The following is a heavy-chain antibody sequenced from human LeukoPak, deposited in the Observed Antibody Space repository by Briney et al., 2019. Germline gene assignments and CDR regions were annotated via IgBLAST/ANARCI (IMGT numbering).Heavy chain of an antibody. CDR1: GYTFTSYG. CDR3: ARLPGIAVAGVFDY. CDR2: ISAYNGNT. V-gene: IGHV1-18*01. D-gene: IGHD6-19*01. J-gene: IGHJ4*02. Sequence: ASVKVSCKASGYTFTSYGISWVRQAPGQGLEWMGWISAYNGNTNYAQKLQGRVTMSTDTYTSTAYMELRSLRSDDTAVYYCARLPGIAVAGVFDYWGQGTLVTVSS.